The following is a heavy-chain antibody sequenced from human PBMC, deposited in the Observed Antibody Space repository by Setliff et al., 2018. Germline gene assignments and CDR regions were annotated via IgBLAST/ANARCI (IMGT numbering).Heavy chain of an antibody. J-gene: IGHJ4*02. CDR2: ISSSSSYI. V-gene: IGHV3-21*01. D-gene: IGHD4-17*01. Sequence: LRLSCAASGFTFSSSSMNWVRQAPGKGLEWVSSISSSSSYIYYADSMKGRFTISRDNAKNSLYLQMNSLRAEDTAVYYCARVNDYGDFYFDYWGQGTLVTVSS. CDR3: ARVNDYGDFYFDY. CDR1: GFTFSSSS.